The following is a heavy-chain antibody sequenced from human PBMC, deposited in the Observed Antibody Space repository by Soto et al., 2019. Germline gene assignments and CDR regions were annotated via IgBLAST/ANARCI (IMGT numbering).Heavy chain of an antibody. J-gene: IGHJ6*02. CDR2: ISAYNGNT. CDR1: GYTFTSCG. Sequence: GASVKVSCKASGYTFTSCGISWVRQAPGQGLEWMGWISAYNGNTNYAQKLQGRVTMTTDTSTSTAYMELRSLRSDDTAVYYCARDLELRITIFGVVTKYGMDVWGQGTTVTVS. CDR3: ARDLELRITIFGVVTKYGMDV. V-gene: IGHV1-18*04. D-gene: IGHD3-3*01.